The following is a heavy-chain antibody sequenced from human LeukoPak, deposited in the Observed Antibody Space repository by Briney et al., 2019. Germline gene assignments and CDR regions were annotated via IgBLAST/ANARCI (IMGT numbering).Heavy chain of an antibody. V-gene: IGHV3-23*01. CDR2: ISADSATT. J-gene: IGHJ5*02. CDR3: AKDHGYCSGGSCFNWFDP. Sequence: GGSLRLSCAASGFNFGSYSMTWVRQAPGKGLEWVSVISADSATTFYADSVKGRFTISRDNAKNTLYLQMNSLRAEDTAVYYCAKDHGYCSGGSCFNWFDPWGQGTLVTVSS. D-gene: IGHD2-15*01. CDR1: GFNFGSYS.